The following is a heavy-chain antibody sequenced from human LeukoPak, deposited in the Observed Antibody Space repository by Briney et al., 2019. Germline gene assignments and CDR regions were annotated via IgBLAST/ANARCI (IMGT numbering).Heavy chain of an antibody. CDR2: ISGSGGST. D-gene: IGHD1-26*01. J-gene: IGHJ4*02. CDR1: GFTFSSYA. CDR3: AKGGGYYHTFFDY. Sequence: GGSLRLSCAASGFTFSSYAMSWVRQAPGKGLEWVSAISGSGGSTYYADSVKGRFTISRDNSKNTLYLQTNSLRAEDTAVYYCAKGGGYYHTFFDYWGQGTLVTVSS. V-gene: IGHV3-23*01.